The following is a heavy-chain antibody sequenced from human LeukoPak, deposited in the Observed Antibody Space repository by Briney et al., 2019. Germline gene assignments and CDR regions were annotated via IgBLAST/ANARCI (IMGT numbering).Heavy chain of an antibody. D-gene: IGHD3-9*01. V-gene: IGHV1-3*01. CDR3: ARESILTGYYYYFDY. J-gene: IGHJ4*02. CDR1: GYTFTSYA. Sequence: GASVKVSCKASGYTFTSYAMHWVRQAPGQRLEWMGWINAGNGNTKYSQKFQGRVTFTRDTSASTAYMELSSLRSEDTAVYYCARESILTGYYYYFDYWGQGTLVTVSS. CDR2: INAGNGNT.